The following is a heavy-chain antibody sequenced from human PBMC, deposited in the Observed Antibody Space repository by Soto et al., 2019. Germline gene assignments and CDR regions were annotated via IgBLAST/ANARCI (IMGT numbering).Heavy chain of an antibody. J-gene: IGHJ6*01. CDR1: GDTFTSYY. Sequence: ASVKVSCKAPGDTFTSYYLNWVRQAPGQGLEWMGWINPNSGGTNYAQKFQGRVTMTRDTSISTAYMELSRPRSDDTAVYYCARGSRDLWRGYFIDVWGQGTTVTVSS. V-gene: IGHV1-2*02. D-gene: IGHD3-3*01. CDR3: ARGSRDLWRGYFIDV. CDR2: INPNSGGT.